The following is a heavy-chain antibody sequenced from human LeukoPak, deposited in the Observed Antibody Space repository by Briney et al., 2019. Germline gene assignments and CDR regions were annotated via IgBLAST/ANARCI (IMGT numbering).Heavy chain of an antibody. V-gene: IGHV4-59*01. CDR2: IHYSGST. CDR1: GGSIRNYY. Sequence: SETLSLTCIVSGGSIRNYYWNWIRQSPGKGLEWIGFIHYSGSTYYRPTLKSRVTMSVDTSKNQFSLKLTSVTAADTAVYYCARGGDSSGYLNHYYYGMHGWGQGTTGTVS. D-gene: IGHD5-18*01. CDR3: ARGGDSSGYLNHYYYGMHG. J-gene: IGHJ6*02.